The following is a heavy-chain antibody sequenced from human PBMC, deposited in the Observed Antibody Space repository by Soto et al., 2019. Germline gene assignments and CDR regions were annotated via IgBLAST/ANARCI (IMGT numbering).Heavy chain of an antibody. Sequence: SETLSLTCTVSGGSISSYYWSWIRQPPGKGLEWIGYIYYSGSTNYNPSLKSRVTISVDTSKNQFSLKLSSVTAADTAVYYCARGSTVTTLSVYYYYGMDVWGQGTTVTVSS. CDR3: ARGSTVTTLSVYYYYGMDV. V-gene: IGHV4-59*01. D-gene: IGHD4-4*01. CDR1: GGSISSYY. J-gene: IGHJ6*02. CDR2: IYYSGST.